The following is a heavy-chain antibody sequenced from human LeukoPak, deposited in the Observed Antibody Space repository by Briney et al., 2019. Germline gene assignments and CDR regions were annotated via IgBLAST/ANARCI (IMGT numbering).Heavy chain of an antibody. V-gene: IGHV3-30*18. CDR2: ISYDGSDK. CDR3: AKAPRSTTVTPDY. CDR1: GFTFSSYG. D-gene: IGHD4-17*01. Sequence: PGESLRLSCAASGFTFSSYGMHWVRQAPGKGLEWVAVISYDGSDKYYADSVKGRFTISRDNSKNTLYLQVNSLRAEDTAVYYCAKAPRSTTVTPDYWGQGTLVTVSS. J-gene: IGHJ4*02.